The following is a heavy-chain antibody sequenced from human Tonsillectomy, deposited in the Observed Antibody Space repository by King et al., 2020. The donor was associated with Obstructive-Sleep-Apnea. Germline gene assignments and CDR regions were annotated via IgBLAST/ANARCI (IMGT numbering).Heavy chain of an antibody. D-gene: IGHD5-24*01. V-gene: IGHV4-59*01. CDR3: ARDRVGRDGYNRFDY. J-gene: IGHJ4*02. CDR1: GGSINSYY. Sequence: VQLQESGPGLVKPSETLSLTCTVSGGSINSYYWSWIRQTPGKGLEWIGYISYSGSTNYNPSLKSRVTISVDTSKNQFSLKLSSETAADTAVYYCARDRVGRDGYNRFDYWGQGTLVTVSS. CDR2: ISYSGST.